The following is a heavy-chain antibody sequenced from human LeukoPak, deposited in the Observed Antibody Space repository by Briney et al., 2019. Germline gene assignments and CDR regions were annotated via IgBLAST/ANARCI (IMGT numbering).Heavy chain of an antibody. CDR2: IYTRGST. Sequence: SETLSLTCPVSGGSINNYYWSWIRQPAGKGLEWIGRIYTRGSTNYNPSLKSRVTMSVDTSKNQFSLKLSSVTAADTAVYYCARGRYCSADICSGGDAFDIWGQGTMVSVSS. D-gene: IGHD2-15*01. V-gene: IGHV4-4*07. CDR1: GGSINNYY. J-gene: IGHJ3*02. CDR3: ARGRYCSADICSGGDAFDI.